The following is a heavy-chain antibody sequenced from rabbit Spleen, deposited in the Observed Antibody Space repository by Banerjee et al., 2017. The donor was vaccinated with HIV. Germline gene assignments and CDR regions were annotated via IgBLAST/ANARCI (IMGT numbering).Heavy chain of an antibody. D-gene: IGHD6-1*01. CDR2: IDAGSRGTT. Sequence: QSLEESGGGLVQPEGSLALTCKASGFDFSSGHYMCWVRQAPGKGLEWIACIDAGSRGTTYYASWVNGRFTISKTSSTTVTLQMTSLTAADTATYLCARGIPYGFSGEAYPPYAMDLWGPGTLVTVS. CDR1: GFDFSSGHY. V-gene: IGHV1S40*01. J-gene: IGHJ6*01. CDR3: ARGIPYGFSGEAYPPYAMDL.